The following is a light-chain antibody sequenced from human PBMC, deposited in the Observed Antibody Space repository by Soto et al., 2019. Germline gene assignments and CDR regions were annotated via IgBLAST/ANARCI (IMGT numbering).Light chain of an antibody. J-gene: IGKJ5*01. CDR2: GAS. CDR3: QQYGSLPIT. CDR1: QSVSSSY. Sequence: EIVLTQSPGTLSLSPGERATLSCRASQSVSSSYLAWYQQKPGQAPRLLIYGASSKATGIPDRFSGSGSGTEFTLTISRLEPGDFAVYYCQQYGSLPITFGQGTRLEVK. V-gene: IGKV3-20*01.